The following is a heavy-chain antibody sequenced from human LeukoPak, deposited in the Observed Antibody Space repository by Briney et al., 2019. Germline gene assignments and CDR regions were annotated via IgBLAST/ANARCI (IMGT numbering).Heavy chain of an antibody. J-gene: IGHJ6*03. CDR3: AKDSGPTTFDYYYYMDV. CDR1: GLTFSSYG. Sequence: GGSLRLSCAASGLTFSSYGMYWVRQAPGKGLEWVAVISYDGSNKYYADSVKGRFTISRDNSKNTLYLQMNSLRAEDTAVYYCAKDSGPTTFDYYYYMDVWGKGTTVTVSS. CDR2: ISYDGSNK. V-gene: IGHV3-30*18. D-gene: IGHD1-1*01.